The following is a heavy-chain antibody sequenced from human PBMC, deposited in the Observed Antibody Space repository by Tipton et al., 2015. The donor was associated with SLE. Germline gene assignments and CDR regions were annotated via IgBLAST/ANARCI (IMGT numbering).Heavy chain of an antibody. CDR1: GFTFSSYA. CDR2: ISGSGGST. Sequence: GSLRLSCAASGFTFSSYAMSWVRQAPGKGLEWVSAISGSGGSTYYADSVKGRFTISRDNSKNTLYLQMNSLRAEDTAVYYCARGDLYGYLYMDVWGKGTTVTVSS. D-gene: IGHD5-18*01. V-gene: IGHV3-23*01. CDR3: ARGDLYGYLYMDV. J-gene: IGHJ6*03.